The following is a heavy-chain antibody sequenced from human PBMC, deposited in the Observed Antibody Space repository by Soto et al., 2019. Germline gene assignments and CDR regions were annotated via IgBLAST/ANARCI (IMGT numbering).Heavy chain of an antibody. D-gene: IGHD7-27*01. V-gene: IGHV1-24*01. CDR3: ATSNFYRTPDL. CDR2: FDPEDGET. CDR1: GYSLTELA. J-gene: IGHJ2*01. Sequence: ASVQVSCKVSGYSLTELAIHWVRQPPGKGLEWMGGFDPEDGETVYAQKFQGRITVTEDTSTDTAFMELSSLRSEDTALYYCATSNFYRTPDLWG.